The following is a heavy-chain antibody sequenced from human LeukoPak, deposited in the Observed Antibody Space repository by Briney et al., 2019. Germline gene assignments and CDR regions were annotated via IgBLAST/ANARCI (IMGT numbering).Heavy chain of an antibody. CDR2: INPYNGHT. V-gene: IGHV1-18*01. CDR3: ARDRGRTSGYDYFDY. CDR1: GYIFTSYE. J-gene: IGHJ4*02. Sequence: EASVKVSCKASGYIFTSYEINWVRQATGQGLEWMAWINPYNGHTNQAQKVQGRVTMTTDTSTSTVYMELRSLRSDDTAVYYCARDRGRTSGYDYFDYWGQGTLVTVSS. D-gene: IGHD5-12*01.